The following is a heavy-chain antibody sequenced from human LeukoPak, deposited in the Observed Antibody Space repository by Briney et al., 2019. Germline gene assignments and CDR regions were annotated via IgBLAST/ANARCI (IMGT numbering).Heavy chain of an antibody. Sequence: PGGSLRLSCAASGFTFSSYSMNWVRQAPGKGLEWVSSISSSSGYIYYADSVKGRFTISRDNAKNSLYLQMNSLRAEDTAVYYCARVTAAAGSGYWGQGTLVTVSS. CDR2: ISSSSGYI. CDR1: GFTFSSYS. CDR3: ARVTAAAGSGY. V-gene: IGHV3-21*01. D-gene: IGHD6-13*01. J-gene: IGHJ4*02.